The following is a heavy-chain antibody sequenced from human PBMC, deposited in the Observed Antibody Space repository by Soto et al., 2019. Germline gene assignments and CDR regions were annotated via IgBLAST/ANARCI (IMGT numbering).Heavy chain of an antibody. J-gene: IGHJ6*04. CDR3: VHSRCGGDCLHSYSSHSYCGLDV. CDR1: GLSLSTTGVG. Sequence: QITLKESGPTLVKPTQTLTLTCTFSGLSLSTTGVGVGWIRQPPGKALEWLALIYWDDDKRYSPSLKSRLTITKDTSKNQVVLTMTNMDPVDTATYYCVHSRCGGDCLHSYSSHSYCGLDVWGEGTTVTVSS. CDR2: IYWDDDK. V-gene: IGHV2-5*02. D-gene: IGHD2-21*02.